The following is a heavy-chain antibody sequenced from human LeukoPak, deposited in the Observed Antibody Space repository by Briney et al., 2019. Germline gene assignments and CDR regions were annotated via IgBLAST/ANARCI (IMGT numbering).Heavy chain of an antibody. CDR2: ITSGSGSNV. CDR1: GFTFSSHA. D-gene: IGHD5-12*01. Sequence: GGSLRLSCAASGFTFSSHAMSWVRQAPGKGLEWVSAITSGSGSNVYYTDSLKGRFTISRDNSKNTLYLQMNSLRAEDTAVYYCAKYSGYVLYYYYGMDVWGQGTTVTVSS. J-gene: IGHJ6*02. V-gene: IGHV3-23*01. CDR3: AKYSGYVLYYYYGMDV.